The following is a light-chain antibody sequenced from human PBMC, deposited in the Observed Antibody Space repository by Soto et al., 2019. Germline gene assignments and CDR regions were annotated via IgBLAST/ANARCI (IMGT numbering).Light chain of an antibody. CDR3: MQALRTQWT. CDR2: LGS. V-gene: IGKV2-28*01. CDR1: QSLLHSNGYNY. J-gene: IGKJ1*01. Sequence: DIVMTQSPLPLTVTPGEPASISCRSSQSLLHSNGYNYLDWYLQKPGQSPQLLIYLGSNRASGVPGRFSGSGSGRDFTLKISRVEAEDVGIYYCMQALRTQWTFGQGTKVDIK.